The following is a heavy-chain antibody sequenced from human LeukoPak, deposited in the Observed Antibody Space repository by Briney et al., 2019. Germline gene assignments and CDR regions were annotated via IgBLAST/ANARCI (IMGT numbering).Heavy chain of an antibody. V-gene: IGHV4-61*02. J-gene: IGHJ4*02. D-gene: IGHD6-19*01. CDR3: ARDGSVAPDY. CDR2: IYTGGGT. Sequence: SETLSLTCTVSGGSISSGSYYWSWIRQPAGKGLEWIGRIYTGGGTNYNPSLKSRVTISLDTSKNQFSLKLSSVTAADTAVYYCARDGSVAPDYWGRGTLVTVSS. CDR1: GGSISSGSYY.